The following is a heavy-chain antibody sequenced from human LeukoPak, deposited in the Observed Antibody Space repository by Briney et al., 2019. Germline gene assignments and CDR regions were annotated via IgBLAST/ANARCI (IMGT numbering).Heavy chain of an antibody. Sequence: GGSLRLSCAASGFTFSSYAMSWVRQAPGKGLEWVSAISARSGNTYYADSVKGRFTISRDNSKNTLDLQMNSLRAEDTAVYYCARVGSGYADYWGQGTLVTVSS. V-gene: IGHV3-23*01. D-gene: IGHD3-3*01. J-gene: IGHJ4*02. CDR3: ARVGSGYADY. CDR1: GFTFSSYA. CDR2: ISARSGNT.